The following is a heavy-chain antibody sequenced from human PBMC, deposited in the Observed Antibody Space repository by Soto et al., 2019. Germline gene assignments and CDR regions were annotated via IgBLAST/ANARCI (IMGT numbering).Heavy chain of an antibody. D-gene: IGHD2-15*01. V-gene: IGHV1-3*01. CDR2: INAGNGNT. CDR1: GYTFTGYY. Sequence: ASVKVSCKASGYTFTGYYMHWVRQAPGQRLEWMGWINAGNGNTKYSQKFQGRVTITRDTSASTAYMELSSLRSEDTAVYYCARGWTPYYYYYGMDVWGQGTTVTVSS. J-gene: IGHJ6*02. CDR3: ARGWTPYYYYYGMDV.